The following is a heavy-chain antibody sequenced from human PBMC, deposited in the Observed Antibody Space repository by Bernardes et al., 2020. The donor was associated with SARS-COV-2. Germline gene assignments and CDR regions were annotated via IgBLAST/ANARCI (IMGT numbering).Heavy chain of an antibody. CDR2: IIPLFGTT. CDR3: ARRSMDY. J-gene: IGHJ4*02. Sequence: SVKVSCKTSGNTFTSYAVIWVRQAPGQGLECMGGIIPLFGTTNYAQNFQGRVTIAADESTSTVYMELSSLRSEDTAMYYCARRSMDYWGQGTLVTVSS. V-gene: IGHV1-69*13. CDR1: GNTFTSYA.